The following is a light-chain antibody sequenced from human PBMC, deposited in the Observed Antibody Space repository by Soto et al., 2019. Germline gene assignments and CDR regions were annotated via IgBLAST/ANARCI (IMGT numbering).Light chain of an antibody. Sequence: DIVMTQSPDSLAVSLGERATINCKSSQSVLSSSNNKNYLAWYQQKPGQPPKLLIYWASTRESGVPDRFSGSGSGTDFTLTISSLQSEDFAVYYCQQYNKWPPYTFGQGTKLEIK. CDR1: QSVLSSSNNKNY. CDR3: QQYNKWPPYT. CDR2: WAS. J-gene: IGKJ2*01. V-gene: IGKV4-1*01.